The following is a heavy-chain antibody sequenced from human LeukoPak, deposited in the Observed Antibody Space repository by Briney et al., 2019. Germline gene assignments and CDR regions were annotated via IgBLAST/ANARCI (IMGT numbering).Heavy chain of an antibody. CDR2: ISSSSSYI. V-gene: IGHV3-21*01. CDR1: GFTFSSYS. CDR3: ASTARLGDYLNDY. Sequence: GGSLRLSCAASGFTFSSYSMNWVRQPPGKGQEWVSSISSSSSYIYYADSVKGRFTISRDNAKNSLYLQMNSLRAEDTAVYYCASTARLGDYLNDYWGQGTLVTVSS. D-gene: IGHD4-17*01. J-gene: IGHJ4*02.